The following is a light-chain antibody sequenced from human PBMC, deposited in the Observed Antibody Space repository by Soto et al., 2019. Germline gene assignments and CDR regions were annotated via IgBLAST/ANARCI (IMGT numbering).Light chain of an antibody. CDR3: QQYGTSPWT. J-gene: IGKJ1*01. Sequence: EIVMTQSPATLSVSPGERATLSCRASQSVSSDLAWYHQKPGQAPRLLIYGASSRATGIPDTFSGSGSGTDFTLTISRLEPGDFAVYYCQQYGTSPWTFGQGTKVDIK. V-gene: IGKV3-20*01. CDR1: QSVSSD. CDR2: GAS.